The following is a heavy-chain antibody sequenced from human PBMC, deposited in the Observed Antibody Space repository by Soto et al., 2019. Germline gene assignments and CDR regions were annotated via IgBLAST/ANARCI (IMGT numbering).Heavy chain of an antibody. CDR3: AKELRGYSFGPGDLS. Sequence: PSETLSLTFTVSGDSVRSDDYYWNWIRQPPGKGLEWIGYIYYSGSTYYNPSLKSRVSISIDTSKNQFSLELSSVTAAETAVYFCAKELRGYSFGPGDLSWGQGTLVTVSS. D-gene: IGHD5-18*01. CDR1: GDSVRSDDYY. CDR2: IYYSGST. J-gene: IGHJ5*02. V-gene: IGHV4-30-4*01.